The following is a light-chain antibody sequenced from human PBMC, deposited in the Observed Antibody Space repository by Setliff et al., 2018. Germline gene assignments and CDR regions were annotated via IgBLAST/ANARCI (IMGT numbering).Light chain of an antibody. CDR3: YSYTASTSYV. CDR2: EVS. J-gene: IGLJ1*01. CDR1: SSDIGRYNY. V-gene: IGLV2-8*01. Sequence: HSVLAQPPSASGSLGQSVTISCTGTSSDIGRYNYVSWYQQHPGKAPKLMIYEVSERPSGVSNRFSGSKSGNTASLTISGLQAEDEADYYCYSYTASTSYVFGTGTKVTVL.